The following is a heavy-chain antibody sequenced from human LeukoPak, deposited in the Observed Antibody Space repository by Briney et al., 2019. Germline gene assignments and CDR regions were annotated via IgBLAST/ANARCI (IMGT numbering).Heavy chain of an antibody. J-gene: IGHJ4*02. CDR3: AKVSVVGATTGYFDY. CDR1: GFTSSNYA. D-gene: IGHD1-26*01. CDR2: ISGSGGST. V-gene: IGHV3-23*01. Sequence: AGGSLRLSCAASGFTSSNYAMSWVRQAPGKGLEWVSGISGSGGSTYYADSGKGRFTISRDNSRNTLYLQMNSLRAEDTAVYYCAKVSVVGATTGYFDYWGQGTLVTVSS.